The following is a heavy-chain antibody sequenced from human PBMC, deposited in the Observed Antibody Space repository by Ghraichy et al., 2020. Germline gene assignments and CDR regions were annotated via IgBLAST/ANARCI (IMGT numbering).Heavy chain of an antibody. D-gene: IGHD3-22*01. CDR3: ATTKGGYDSSGYYYYYYYMNV. V-gene: IGHV4-39*01. J-gene: IGHJ6*03. Sequence: ETLSLTCTVSGSSISSRTYYWGWIRQPPGKGLEWIGSIYYSGNTYYNPSLKSRVTISVDMSKNQFSLKLSSVTAADTAVYFCATTKGGYDSSGYYYYYYYMNVWGKGTTVTVSS. CDR1: GSSISSRTYY. CDR2: IYYSGNT.